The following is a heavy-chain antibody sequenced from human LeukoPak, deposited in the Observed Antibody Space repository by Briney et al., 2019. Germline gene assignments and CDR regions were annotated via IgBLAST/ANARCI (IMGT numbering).Heavy chain of an antibody. J-gene: IGHJ4*02. D-gene: IGHD4-17*01. CDR1: GGSISSFY. CDR2: IYTSGST. CDR3: ARSSTTVTVHY. V-gene: IGHV4-4*07. Sequence: SETLSLTCTVSGGSISSFYWTWLRQPAGKGLEWIGRIYTSGSTNYNPSLKSRVTMSVDTSKNQFSLKLSSVTAADTAVYYCARSSTTVTVHYWGQGTLVTVSS.